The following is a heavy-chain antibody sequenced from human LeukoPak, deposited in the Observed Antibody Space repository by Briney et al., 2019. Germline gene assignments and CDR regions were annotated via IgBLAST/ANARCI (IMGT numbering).Heavy chain of an antibody. V-gene: IGHV4-59*08. CDR2: TYHSGST. D-gene: IGHD3-22*01. J-gene: IGHJ6*02. Sequence: SETLSLTCTVSGGSISSYYWTWIRQPPGKGLEWIGYTYHSGSTNYNPSLKSRVTISVDTSKNQFSLKLSSVTAADTAVYYCARLSTYYYDSSGYYLFRHYYYGMDVWGQGTTVTVSS. CDR3: ARLSTYYYDSSGYYLFRHYYYGMDV. CDR1: GGSISSYY.